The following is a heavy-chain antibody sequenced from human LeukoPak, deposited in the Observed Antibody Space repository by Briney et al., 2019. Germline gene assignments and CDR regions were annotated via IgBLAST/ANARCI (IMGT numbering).Heavy chain of an antibody. V-gene: IGHV4-31*03. D-gene: IGHD2-15*01. CDR2: IYYSGST. J-gene: IGHJ4*02. CDR3: ARVRRVCGGSCYNRGEMDY. Sequence: SQTLSLTCTVSGGSISSGGYYWSWIRQHPGKGLEWIGYIYYSGSTYYNPSLESRVTISVDTSKNQFSLKLSSVTAADTAVYYCARVRRVCGGSCYNRGEMDYWGQGTLVTVSS. CDR1: GGSISSGGYY.